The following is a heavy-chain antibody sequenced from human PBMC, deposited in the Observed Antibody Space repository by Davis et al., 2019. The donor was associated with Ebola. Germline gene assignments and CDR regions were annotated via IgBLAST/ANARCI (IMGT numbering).Heavy chain of an antibody. CDR3: ARDFDRVRE. CDR2: INPDGGRT. J-gene: IGHJ4*02. Sequence: GESLKISCAPSGFTFSSYWMHWVRQTPGRGLVWVSRINPDGGRTGYADSVRGRFTISRDNAKNTLYLQMDSLKAEDTAVYYCARDFDRVREWGQGTLVTVSS. V-gene: IGHV3-74*01. CDR1: GFTFSSYW. D-gene: IGHD3-22*01.